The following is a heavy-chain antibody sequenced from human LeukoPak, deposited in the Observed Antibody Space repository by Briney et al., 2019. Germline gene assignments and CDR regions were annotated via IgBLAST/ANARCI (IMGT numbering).Heavy chain of an antibody. CDR3: ARLGTNDAFDI. CDR1: GYTFTSYD. J-gene: IGHJ3*02. CDR2: MNPNSGNT. V-gene: IGHV1-8*01. D-gene: IGHD2-2*01. Sequence: ASVKVSCKASGYTFTSYDINWVRQTTGQGLEWMGWMNPNSGNTGHAQKFQGRVTMTRNTSISTAYMELSSLRSEDTAVYYCARLGTNDAFDIWGQGTMVTVSS.